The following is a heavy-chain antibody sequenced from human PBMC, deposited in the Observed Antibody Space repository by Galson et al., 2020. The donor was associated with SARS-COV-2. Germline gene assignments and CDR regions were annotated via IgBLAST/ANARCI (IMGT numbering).Heavy chain of an antibody. CDR3: ARATKRFTITIFGFSPAFFDP. CDR1: GGSISSGDYY. V-gene: IGHV4-30-4*01. CDR2: IYYIGST. Sequence: SETLSLTCTVSGGSISSGDYYWSWIRQPPGKGLEWIGSIYYIGSTHYNPSLKSRITISVDTSKNQFSLKLSSVTAADTAVYYCARATKRFTITIFGFSPAFFDPWGQGTLVTVSS. J-gene: IGHJ5*02. D-gene: IGHD3-3*01.